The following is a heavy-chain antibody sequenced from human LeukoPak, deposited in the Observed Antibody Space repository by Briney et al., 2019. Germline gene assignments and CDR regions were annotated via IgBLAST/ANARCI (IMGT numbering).Heavy chain of an antibody. D-gene: IGHD7-27*01. CDR3: ARESLGRTDAFDI. CDR2: IYYSGST. J-gene: IGHJ3*02. V-gene: IGHV4-59*12. CDR1: GGSISSYY. Sequence: SETLSLTCTVSGGSISSYYWSWIRQPPGKGLEWIGYIYYSGSTNYNPSLKSRVTISVDTSKNQFSLKLSSVTAADTAVYYCARESLGRTDAFDIWGQGTMVTVSS.